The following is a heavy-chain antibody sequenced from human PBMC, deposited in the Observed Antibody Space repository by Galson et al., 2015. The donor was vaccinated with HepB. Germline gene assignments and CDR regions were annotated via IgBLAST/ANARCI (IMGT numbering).Heavy chain of an antibody. CDR1: GYTFSKYS. D-gene: IGHD5-24*01. CDR3: ARGGMATIGGPTFDY. CDR2: ISAYNPDG. V-gene: IGHV1-18*01. J-gene: IGHJ4*02. Sequence: SVKVSCKASGYTFSKYSISRVRQAPGQRLEWLGWISAYNPDGNSVQKFQGRVTMTTDISTSTTYMELRSLRFDDTAVYYCARGGMATIGGPTFDYWGQGTLVTVSS.